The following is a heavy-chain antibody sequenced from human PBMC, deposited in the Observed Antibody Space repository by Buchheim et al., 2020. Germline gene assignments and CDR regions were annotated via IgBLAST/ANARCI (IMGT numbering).Heavy chain of an antibody. J-gene: IGHJ4*02. D-gene: IGHD6-19*01. CDR3: GREASTGWYVAY. V-gene: IGHV3-48*01. Sequence: EIHLVESGGGLVQPGGSLRLSCAASGFTFSSYTLNWVRQAPGKGLEWVSSISSGRGTIYYADSVKGRFTISRDNAKNSLYLQMNNLRVDDTAVYYCGREASTGWYVAYWGQGTL. CDR1: GFTFSSYT. CDR2: ISSGRGTI.